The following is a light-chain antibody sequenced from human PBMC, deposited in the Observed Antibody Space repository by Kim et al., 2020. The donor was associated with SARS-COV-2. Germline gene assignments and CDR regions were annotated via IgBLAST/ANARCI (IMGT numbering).Light chain of an antibody. CDR1: SSDVGGYNY. CDR2: DVS. Sequence: GQSISISCTGSSSDVGGYNYVSWYQQHPGKAPKLIIYDVSNRPSGVSNRFSGSKSGNTASLTISGLQAEDEADYFCSSYTSSITLVFGGGTQLTVL. CDR3: SSYTSSITLV. J-gene: IGLJ2*01. V-gene: IGLV2-14*03.